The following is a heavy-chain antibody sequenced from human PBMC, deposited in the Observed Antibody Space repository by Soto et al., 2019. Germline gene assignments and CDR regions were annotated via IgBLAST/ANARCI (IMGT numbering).Heavy chain of an antibody. V-gene: IGHV1-69*13. J-gene: IGHJ4*02. Sequence: ASVKVSCKASGGTFSSYAISWVRQAPGQGLEWMGGIIPIFGTANYAQKFQGRVTITADESTSTAYMELSSLRSEDTAVYYCARGSGSYHLTDYFDYWGQGTLVTVSS. CDR1: GGTFSSYA. D-gene: IGHD1-26*01. CDR3: ARGSGSYHLTDYFDY. CDR2: IIPIFGTA.